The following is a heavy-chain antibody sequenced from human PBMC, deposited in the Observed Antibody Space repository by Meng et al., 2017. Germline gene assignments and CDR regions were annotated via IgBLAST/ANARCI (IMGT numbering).Heavy chain of an antibody. J-gene: IGHJ4*02. CDR3: ATGAAAADH. V-gene: IGHV3-15*04. Sequence: VRVVESGGGLVKPGGSLRLSCVASGLRFTDAWMSWVRQAPGKGLEWVGRIERKSDGGTIYYAAPVKGRFTISRDDSKNTLYLQMDSLINEDTAVYFCATGAAAADHWGQGTLVTVSS. CDR1: GLRFTDAW. D-gene: IGHD6-13*01. CDR2: IERKSDGGTI.